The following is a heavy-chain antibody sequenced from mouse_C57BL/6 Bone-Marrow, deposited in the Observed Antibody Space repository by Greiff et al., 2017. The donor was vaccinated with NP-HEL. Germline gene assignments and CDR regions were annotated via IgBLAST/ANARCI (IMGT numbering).Heavy chain of an antibody. V-gene: IGHV1-26*01. D-gene: IGHD1-1*01. Sequence: VQLQQSGPELVKPGASVKISCKASGYTFTDYYMNWVKQSHGKSLEWIGDINPNNGGTSYNQKFKGKATLTVDKSSSTAYMELRSLTSEDSAVYYCARSLLPAMDYGGQGTSVTVSS. CDR1: GYTFTDYY. CDR2: INPNNGGT. J-gene: IGHJ4*01. CDR3: ARSLLPAMDY.